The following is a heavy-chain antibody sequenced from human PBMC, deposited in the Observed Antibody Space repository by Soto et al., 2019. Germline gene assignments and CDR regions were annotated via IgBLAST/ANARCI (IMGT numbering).Heavy chain of an antibody. D-gene: IGHD2-21*02. CDR1: GYTFATSW. CDR3: AKHLALKVPDF. J-gene: IGHJ1*01. CDR2: IYPGDSDT. Sequence: GESLKISCNGSGYTFATSWIGWVGRLPGKGLEWMGIIYPGDSDTRYSPSFQGHVTISADKSVNTAYLHWSRLQASDTAIYYCAKHLALKVPDFWGQGTLVTVSS. V-gene: IGHV5-51*01.